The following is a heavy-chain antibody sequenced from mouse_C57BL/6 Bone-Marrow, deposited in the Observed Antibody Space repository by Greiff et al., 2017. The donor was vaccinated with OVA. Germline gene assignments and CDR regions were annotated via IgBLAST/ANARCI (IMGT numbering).Heavy chain of an antibody. J-gene: IGHJ3*01. V-gene: IGHV1-76*01. CDR1: GYTFTDYY. Sequence: QVQLQQSGAELVRPGASVKLSCKASGYTFTDYYINWVKQRPGQGLEWIARIYPGSGNTYYNEKFKGKATLTAEKSSSTAYMQLSSLTSEDSAVYFGARGGYYPAWLAYGGQGTLVTVSA. D-gene: IGHD2-3*01. CDR3: ARGGYYPAWLAY. CDR2: IYPGSGNT.